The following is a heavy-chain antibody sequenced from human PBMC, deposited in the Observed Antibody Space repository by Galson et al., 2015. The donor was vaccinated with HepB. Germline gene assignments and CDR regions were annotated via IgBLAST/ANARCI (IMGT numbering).Heavy chain of an antibody. CDR3: ARGTVVTSYDAFDI. Sequence: SLRLSCAVSGFNFSSYSMNWVRQAPGKGLEWVSHISSSSNTICYADSVKGRFTISRDNAKNSLYLQMNSLRDEDTAVYYCARGTVVTSYDAFDIWGQGTKVTVSS. V-gene: IGHV3-48*02. D-gene: IGHD4-23*01. CDR2: ISSSSNTI. J-gene: IGHJ3*02. CDR1: GFNFSSYS.